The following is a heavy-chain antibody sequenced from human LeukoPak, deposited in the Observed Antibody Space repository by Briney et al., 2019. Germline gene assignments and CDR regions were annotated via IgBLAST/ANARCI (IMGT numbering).Heavy chain of an antibody. J-gene: IGHJ4*02. D-gene: IGHD5-12*01. Sequence: GGSLRLSCVASGFTFDDYAMNWVRQVPGKGLEWVSGINWNGGSTNYADSVKGRFTISRDNAKNTLYLQMNSLRAEDTAVYYCARGATIDYWGQGTLVTVSS. V-gene: IGHV3-20*04. CDR3: ARGATIDY. CDR2: INWNGGST. CDR1: GFTFDDYA.